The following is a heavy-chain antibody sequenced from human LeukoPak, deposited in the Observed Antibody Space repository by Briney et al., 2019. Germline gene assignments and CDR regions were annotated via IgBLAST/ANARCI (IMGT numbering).Heavy chain of an antibody. Sequence: QTLSLTCAISGDSVSSNSAVWDWIRQSPXRGLEWLGRTDYRSKWYNDCAVYETSRITNTPDTSKNKFSLQLNSATPEDTAVYYCARLGLGGAFDIWGQGTLVTVSS. D-gene: IGHD2-15*01. CDR1: GDSVSSNSAV. J-gene: IGHJ3*02. CDR2: TDYRSKWYN. V-gene: IGHV6-1*01. CDR3: ARLGLGGAFDI.